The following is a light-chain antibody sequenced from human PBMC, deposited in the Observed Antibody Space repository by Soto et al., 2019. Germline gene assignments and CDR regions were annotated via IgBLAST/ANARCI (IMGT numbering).Light chain of an antibody. V-gene: IGKV3D-20*01. CDR2: DAS. J-gene: IGKJ5*01. CDR3: QQYGSSPL. Sequence: EIVLTQSPATLSFSPGERATLSFLASHIVSISYLAWYQQKPGLAPRLLIYDASSRAPGIPDRFSGSGSGTDFTLTISRLEPEDFAVYYCQQYGSSPLFGQGTRLEI. CDR1: HIVSISY.